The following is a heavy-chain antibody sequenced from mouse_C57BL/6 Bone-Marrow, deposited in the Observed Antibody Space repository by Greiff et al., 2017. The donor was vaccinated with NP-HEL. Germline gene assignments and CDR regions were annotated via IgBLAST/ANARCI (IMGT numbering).Heavy chain of an antibody. Sequence: VHLVESGAELVKPGASVKLSCKASGYAFSSYWMNWVKERPGQGLEWIGQIYPGDGDTKYNGKFKGKATLTADKSSSTAYMQVSSLTSEDSAVYFCESADYGSRRFGYAMDKWGQGTGASVSA. CDR2: IYPGDGDT. D-gene: IGHD1-1*01. V-gene: IGHV1-80*01. CDR3: ESADYGSRRFGYAMDK. CDR1: GYAFSSYW. J-gene: IGHJ4*01.